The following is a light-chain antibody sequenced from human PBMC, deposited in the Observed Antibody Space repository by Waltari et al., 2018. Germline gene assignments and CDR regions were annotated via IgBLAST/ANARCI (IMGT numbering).Light chain of an antibody. V-gene: IGLV1-51*02. Sequence: QSVLTQPPSVSVAPGHKVSISCPGTTSTVGNNGVFWYRQLPGSAPKLLIYETNGRPTGTPDRFSGSKSATTAILDIAGLQPGDEADYYCGTWDSSLALWLFGGGTKLTV. J-gene: IGLJ3*02. CDR3: GTWDSSLALWL. CDR2: ETN. CDR1: TSTVGNNG.